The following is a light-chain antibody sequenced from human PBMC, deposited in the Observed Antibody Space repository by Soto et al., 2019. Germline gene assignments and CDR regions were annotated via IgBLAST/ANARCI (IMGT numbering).Light chain of an antibody. CDR3: QSYDSSLSVFYV. CDR2: GNI. V-gene: IGLV1-40*01. Sequence: QSVLTQPPSVSGAPGQRVTISCTGSGSNIGAGYDVHWYQQLPGTAPKLLIYGNINRPSGVPDRFSGSKSGTSASLAITGLQAEDEADYYCQSYDSSLSVFYVFGTGTKLTVL. CDR1: GSNIGAGYD. J-gene: IGLJ1*01.